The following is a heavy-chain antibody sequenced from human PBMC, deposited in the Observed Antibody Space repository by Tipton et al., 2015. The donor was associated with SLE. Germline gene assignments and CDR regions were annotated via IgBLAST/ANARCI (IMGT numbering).Heavy chain of an antibody. CDR2: INPNSDGT. Sequence: QLVQSGTEVKTPGASVKVSCKASGYTFTGHYIHWVRQAPGQGLEWMGWINPNSDGTGYAQTFQGRVTMTRDTSISTAYMELSRLRSDDTAVYYCAKRSVAAASAFDFWGQGTMVTVSS. D-gene: IGHD6-13*01. V-gene: IGHV1-2*02. CDR1: GYTFTGHY. CDR3: AKRSVAAASAFDF. J-gene: IGHJ3*01.